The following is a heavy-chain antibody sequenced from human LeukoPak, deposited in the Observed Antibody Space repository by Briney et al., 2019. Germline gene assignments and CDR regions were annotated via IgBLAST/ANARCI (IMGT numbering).Heavy chain of an antibody. CDR3: ARESSSTRFIDY. J-gene: IGHJ4*02. Sequence: PSETLSLTCAVYGGSFSGYYWGWIRQPPGKGLEWIGEINHSGSTNYNPSLKSRVTISVDTSKNQFSLKLSSVTAADTAVYYCARESSSTRFIDYWGQGTLVTVSS. V-gene: IGHV4-34*01. CDR1: GGSFSGYY. CDR2: INHSGST. D-gene: IGHD2-2*01.